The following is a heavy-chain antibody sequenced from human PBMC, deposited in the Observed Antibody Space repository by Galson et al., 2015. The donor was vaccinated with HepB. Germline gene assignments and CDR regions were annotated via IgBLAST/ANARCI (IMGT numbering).Heavy chain of an antibody. Sequence: SLRLSCAASGFTSSSYAMHWVRQAPGKGLEWVAVISYDGSNKYYADSVKGRFTISRDNSKNTLYLQMNSLRAEGTAVYYCARPGYYYDSSGYAFDIWGQGTMVTVSS. CDR1: GFTSSSYA. V-gene: IGHV3-30*04. CDR3: ARPGYYYDSSGYAFDI. D-gene: IGHD3-22*01. CDR2: ISYDGSNK. J-gene: IGHJ3*02.